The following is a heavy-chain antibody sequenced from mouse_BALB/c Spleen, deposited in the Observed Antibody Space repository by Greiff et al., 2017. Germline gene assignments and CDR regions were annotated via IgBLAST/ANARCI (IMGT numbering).Heavy chain of an antibody. V-gene: IGHV5-4*02. CDR3: ARVNWDDAMDY. D-gene: IGHD4-1*01. CDR2: ISDGGSYT. CDR1: GFAFSSYD. Sequence: EVQGVESGGGLVKPGGSLKLSCAASGFAFSSYDMSWVRQTPEKRLEWVATISDGGSYTYYPDSVKGRFTISRDNAKNNLYLQVSSLKSEDTAMYYCARVNWDDAMDYWGQGTAVTVSS. J-gene: IGHJ4*01.